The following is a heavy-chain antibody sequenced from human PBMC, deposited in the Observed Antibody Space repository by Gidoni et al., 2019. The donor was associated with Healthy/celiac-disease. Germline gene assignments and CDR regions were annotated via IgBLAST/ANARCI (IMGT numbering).Heavy chain of an antibody. V-gene: IGHV1-3*01. J-gene: IGHJ4*02. D-gene: IGHD3-22*01. Sequence: QVQLVQSGDEVKKPGASVTVSCKASGYTFTSYVMLWVRQAPGQRLEWMGRINAGNGNTKYSQKFQGRVTITRDTSASTAYMEMSSLRAEDTAVYYCARALRITMIVGLNYWGQGTLVTVSS. CDR2: INAGNGNT. CDR1: GYTFTSYV. CDR3: ARALRITMIVGLNY.